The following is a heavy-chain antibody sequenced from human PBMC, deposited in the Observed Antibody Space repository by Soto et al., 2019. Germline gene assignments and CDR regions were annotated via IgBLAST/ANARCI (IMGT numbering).Heavy chain of an antibody. CDR3: ARDLPALYGMDV. Sequence: VRSRILSGAASGFTCRSYSMNWVRQAPGRGLEWVSSISSSSSYIYYAASVKGRFTISRDTAKNSLYLQMNSLRAEDTAVYYCARDLPALYGMDVWGQGTTVTAP. D-gene: IGHD2-2*01. V-gene: IGHV3-21*01. CDR2: ISSSSSYI. J-gene: IGHJ6*02. CDR1: GFTCRSYS.